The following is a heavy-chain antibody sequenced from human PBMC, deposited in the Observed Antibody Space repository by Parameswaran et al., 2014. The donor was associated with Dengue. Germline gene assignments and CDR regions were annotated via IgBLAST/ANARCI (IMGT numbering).Heavy chain of an antibody. V-gene: IGHV3-66*01. CDR2: IYSGGST. J-gene: IGHJ4*02. CDR3: AREKSSENY. Sequence: RWIRQPPGKGLEWVSVIYSGGSTYYADSVKGRFTISRDNSKNTLYLQMNSLRAEDTAVYYCAREKSSENYWGQGTLVTVSS.